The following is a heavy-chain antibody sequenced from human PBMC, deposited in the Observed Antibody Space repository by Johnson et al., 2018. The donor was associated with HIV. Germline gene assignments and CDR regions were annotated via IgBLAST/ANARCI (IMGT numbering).Heavy chain of an antibody. D-gene: IGHD3-10*01. V-gene: IGHV3-30*18. CDR3: AKDLSYGSGPVDI. CDR1: GFTFSSYG. CDR2: ISYDGSNK. J-gene: IGHJ3*02. Sequence: QMQLVESGGGVVQPGRSLRLSCAASGFTFSSYGMHWVRQAPGKGLEWVAVISYDGSNKYYADSVKGRFTISRDNSKNTLYLQMNSLRAEDTAVYYCAKDLSYGSGPVDIWGQARKVTVSS.